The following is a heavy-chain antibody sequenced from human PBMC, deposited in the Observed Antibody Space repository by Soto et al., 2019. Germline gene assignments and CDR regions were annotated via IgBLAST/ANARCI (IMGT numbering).Heavy chain of an antibody. D-gene: IGHD3-22*01. V-gene: IGHV4-31*03. CDR1: GGSISSGGYY. Sequence: QVQLQESGPGLVKPSQTLPLTCTVSGGSISSGGYYWSWIRQHPGKGLEWIGYIYYSGSTYYNPSLKSRVTISVDTSKNQFSLKLRSVTAADTAVYYCARIHITMIVVVIDYWGQGTLVTVSS. CDR3: ARIHITMIVVVIDY. CDR2: IYYSGST. J-gene: IGHJ4*02.